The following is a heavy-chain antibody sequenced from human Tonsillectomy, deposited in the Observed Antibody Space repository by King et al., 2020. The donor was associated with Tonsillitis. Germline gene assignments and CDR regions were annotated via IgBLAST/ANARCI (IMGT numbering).Heavy chain of an antibody. CDR2: IWYDGRNK. V-gene: IGHV3-33*01. Sequence: VQLVESGGGVVQPGRSLRLSCAASGFTFSRYGMHWVRQAPGKGLEWVAVIWYDGRNKYYADSVKGRVTISRDNSKNTLYLQMNSLRAEDTAVYYCVRDSIVVAGAFDYWGQGTLVTVSS. CDR1: GFTFSRYG. D-gene: IGHD6-19*01. J-gene: IGHJ4*02. CDR3: VRDSIVVAGAFDY.